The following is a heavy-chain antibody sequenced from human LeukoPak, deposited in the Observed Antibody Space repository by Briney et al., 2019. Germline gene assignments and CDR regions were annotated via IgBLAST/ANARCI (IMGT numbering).Heavy chain of an antibody. D-gene: IGHD2-2*01. J-gene: IGHJ4*02. CDR3: ARLSMSGLDQLPRRSFDY. Sequence: SETLSLTCAVYGESFSGYYWTWIRQAPGKGLEWIGEIDHRGGINYNPSLKSRVTISVGTSNNRFSLMMTSVTAADTAMYYCARLSMSGLDQLPRRSFDYWGQGTLVTVSS. CDR1: GESFSGYY. V-gene: IGHV4-34*01. CDR2: IDHRGGI.